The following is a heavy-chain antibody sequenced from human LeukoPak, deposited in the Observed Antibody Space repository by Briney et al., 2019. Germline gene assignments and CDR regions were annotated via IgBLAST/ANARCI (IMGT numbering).Heavy chain of an antibody. J-gene: IGHJ5*02. CDR2: INHSGST. D-gene: IGHD3-3*01. Sequence: KPSETLSLTCAVYGGSFSGCYWSWIRQPPRKGLDWVGEINHSGSTNYNPSLKSRVTISVDTSKNQFSLKLSSVTAADTAVYYCARGDFWSGPGSHNWFDPWGQGTLVTVSS. V-gene: IGHV4-34*01. CDR3: ARGDFWSGPGSHNWFDP. CDR1: GGSFSGCY.